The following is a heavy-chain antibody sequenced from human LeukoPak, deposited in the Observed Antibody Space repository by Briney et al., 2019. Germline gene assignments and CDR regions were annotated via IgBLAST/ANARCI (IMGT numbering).Heavy chain of an antibody. D-gene: IGHD5-24*01. CDR3: ARDDRQEMDH. V-gene: IGHV4-39*02. J-gene: IGHJ4*02. CDR2: IYYSGST. CDR1: GGSISSSNYY. Sequence: SETLSLTCTVSGGSISSSNYYWGWIRQPPGKGLEWIGSIYYSGSTYYNPSLKSRVTISVDTSKNQFSLKLSSVTAADTAVNYCARDDRQEMDHWGQGTLVTVSS.